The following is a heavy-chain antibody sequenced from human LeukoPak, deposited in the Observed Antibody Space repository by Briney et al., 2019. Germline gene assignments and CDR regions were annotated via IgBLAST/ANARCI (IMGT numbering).Heavy chain of an antibody. CDR1: GGTFSSYA. D-gene: IGHD2-21*01. V-gene: IGHV1-69*13. J-gene: IGHJ4*02. CDR2: IIPIFGTA. CDR3: ARAPCPILWCPLDY. Sequence: SVRVSCKASGGTFSSYAISWVRQAPGQGLEWMGGIIPIFGTANYAQKFQGRVTITADESTSTAYMELSSLRSEDTAVYYCARAPCPILWCPLDYWGQGTLVTVSS.